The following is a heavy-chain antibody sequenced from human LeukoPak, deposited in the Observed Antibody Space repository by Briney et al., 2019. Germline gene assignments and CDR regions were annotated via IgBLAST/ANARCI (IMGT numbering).Heavy chain of an antibody. CDR2: INHSGST. V-gene: IGHV4-38-2*02. CDR3: ARVYSSSHNWFDT. Sequence: SETLSLTCTVSGYSISSGYYWGWIRQPPGKGLEWIGEINHSGSTNYNPSLKSRVTISVDTSKNQFSLKLSSVTAADTAVYYCARVYSSSHNWFDTWGQGTQVTVSS. CDR1: GYSISSGYY. D-gene: IGHD6-13*01. J-gene: IGHJ5*02.